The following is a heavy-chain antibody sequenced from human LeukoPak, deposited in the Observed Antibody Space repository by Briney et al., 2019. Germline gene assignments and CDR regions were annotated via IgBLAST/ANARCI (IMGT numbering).Heavy chain of an antibody. CDR2: ISSSHSTI. V-gene: IGHV3-48*03. CDR1: GFTFSSYE. J-gene: IGHJ3*02. CDR3: AREVPTGQAFDI. Sequence: GRSLRLSCAASGFTFSSYEMNWVRQAPGKGLEWVSYISSSHSTIYHADSVKGRFTISRDNAKNSLYLQMNSLRAEDTAVYYCAREVPTGQAFDIWGQGTMVTVSS. D-gene: IGHD4-17*01.